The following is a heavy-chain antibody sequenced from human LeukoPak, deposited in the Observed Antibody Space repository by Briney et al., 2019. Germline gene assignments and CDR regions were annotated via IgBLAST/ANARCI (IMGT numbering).Heavy chain of an antibody. V-gene: IGHV3-9*01. CDR3: AKATVATNPARILDY. J-gene: IGHJ4*02. Sequence: PGGSLRLSCAASGFTFDDYAMHWVRQAPGKGLEWVSGISWDSGSIGYADSVKGRFTISRDNAKNSLYLQMNSLRAEDTALYYCAKATVATNPARILDYWGQGTLVTVSS. CDR2: ISWDSGSI. CDR1: GFTFDDYA. D-gene: IGHD5-12*01.